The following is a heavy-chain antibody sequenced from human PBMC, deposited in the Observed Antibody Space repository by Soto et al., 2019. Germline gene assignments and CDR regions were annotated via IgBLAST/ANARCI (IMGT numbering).Heavy chain of an antibody. J-gene: IGHJ4*02. CDR3: ARDRGGALDS. CDR1: GFTFNTFA. D-gene: IGHD2-15*01. V-gene: IGHV3-23*01. Sequence: EVLLLESGGRLVQPGGSLRLSCAASGFTFNTFAMTWVRQAPGKRLEWGSALSGSGSLSYYADSVKGRFTISRDNSKNTMYLQMNNLRVDETAVYFCARDRGGALDSWGQGTLVTVSS. CDR2: LSGSGSLS.